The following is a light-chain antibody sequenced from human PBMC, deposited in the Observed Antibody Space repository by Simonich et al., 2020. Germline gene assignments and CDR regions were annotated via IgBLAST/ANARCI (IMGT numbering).Light chain of an antibody. J-gene: IGLJ2*01. CDR2: DVS. Sequence: QSALTQPASVSGSPGQSITISCTGTSRDVGGYNYVSWYQQHPGKAPKLMIYDVSKRPSRVSNRFSSSKSGNTASLTISGLQAEDEADYYCSSYTSSSTVVFGGGTKLTVL. CDR1: SRDVGGYNY. CDR3: SSYTSSSTVV. V-gene: IGLV2-14*03.